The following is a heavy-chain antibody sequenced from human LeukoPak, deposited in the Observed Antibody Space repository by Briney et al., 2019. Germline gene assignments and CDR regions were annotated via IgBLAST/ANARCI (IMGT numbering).Heavy chain of an antibody. CDR2: ISYDGSNK. CDR1: GFTFSTYG. V-gene: IGHV3-30*03. Sequence: GGSLRLSCAASGFTFSTYGIHWVRQAPGKGLEWVAVISYDGSNKYYADSVKGRFTISRDNSKNTLYLQMNSLRAEDTAVYYCARQGAISTNYFDYWGQGTLVTASS. CDR3: ARQGAISTNYFDY. D-gene: IGHD1-26*01. J-gene: IGHJ4*02.